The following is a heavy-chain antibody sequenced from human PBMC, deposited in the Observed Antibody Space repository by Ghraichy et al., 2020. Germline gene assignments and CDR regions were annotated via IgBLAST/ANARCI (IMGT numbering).Heavy chain of an antibody. V-gene: IGHV3-23*01. D-gene: IGHD2-15*01. CDR3: AKEDVVSATPVS. CDR2: ISGSGGNT. Sequence: GSLRLSCAASGFIFSGYAMTWVRQAPGKGLEWVSGISGSGGNTYYADSVKGRFTISRDNSMTTLYLQMNSLRAEDTAIYYCAKEDVVSATPVSWGQGTLVTVSS. J-gene: IGHJ5*02. CDR1: GFIFSGYA.